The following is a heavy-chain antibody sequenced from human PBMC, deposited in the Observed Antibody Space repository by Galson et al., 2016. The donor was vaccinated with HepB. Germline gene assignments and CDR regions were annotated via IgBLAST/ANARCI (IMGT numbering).Heavy chain of an antibody. CDR2: IWYDERNK. J-gene: IGHJ6*02. Sequence: SLRLSCAASGFTFSYYGMHWVRQAPGKGLEWVAVIWYDERNKFYADSVKGRFTISRDNSKNTLYLQMNSLRAEDTAVYFCARDGPTTVATGLLQYYYGMDVWGEGTTVTVSS. D-gene: IGHD4-17*01. CDR1: GFTFSYYG. V-gene: IGHV3-33*01. CDR3: ARDGPTTVATGLLQYYYGMDV.